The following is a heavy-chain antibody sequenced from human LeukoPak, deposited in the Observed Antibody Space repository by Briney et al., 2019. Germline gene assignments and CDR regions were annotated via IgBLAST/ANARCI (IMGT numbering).Heavy chain of an antibody. Sequence: PGGSLRLSCAASGFTFSSHGMHWVRQAPGKGLEWVAFIRYDGSNKYSADSVKGRFTISRDNSKNTLYLQMNSLRAEDTAVYYCARPASVGATRPFDYWGQGTLVTVSS. CDR2: IRYDGSNK. V-gene: IGHV3-30*02. D-gene: IGHD1-26*01. CDR1: GFTFSSHG. J-gene: IGHJ4*02. CDR3: ARPASVGATRPFDY.